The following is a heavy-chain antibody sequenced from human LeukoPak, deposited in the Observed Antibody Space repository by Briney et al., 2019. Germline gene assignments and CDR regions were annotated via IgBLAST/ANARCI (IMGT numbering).Heavy chain of an antibody. J-gene: IGHJ6*02. D-gene: IGHD4-17*01. Sequence: SETLSLTCTVSGGSMSPYYWSWIRQPPGKGLEWIGYIYYSGYTTYNPSLKSRVTISVETSKEQLSLKLSSVTAADTAMYYCARDYGRNAMDVWGQGTTVTVSS. CDR2: IYYSGYT. CDR3: ARDYGRNAMDV. CDR1: GGSMSPYY. V-gene: IGHV4-59*01.